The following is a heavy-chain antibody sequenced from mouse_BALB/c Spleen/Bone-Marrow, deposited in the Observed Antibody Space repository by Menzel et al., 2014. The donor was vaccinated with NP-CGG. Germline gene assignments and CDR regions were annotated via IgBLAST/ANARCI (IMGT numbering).Heavy chain of an antibody. CDR2: INSNGGTT. CDR1: GFTFSSYY. CDR3: ARQSRYEDYYAMDY. V-gene: IGHV5-6-2*01. D-gene: IGHD2-14*01. Sequence: DVKLVESGGGLVKLGGSLKLSCAASGFTFSSYYMSWVRQTPEKRLELVAAINSNGGTTYYPDTVKGRFTISRDNAKNTLYLLMSSLKSEDTALYYCARQSRYEDYYAMDYWGQGTSVTVSS. J-gene: IGHJ4*01.